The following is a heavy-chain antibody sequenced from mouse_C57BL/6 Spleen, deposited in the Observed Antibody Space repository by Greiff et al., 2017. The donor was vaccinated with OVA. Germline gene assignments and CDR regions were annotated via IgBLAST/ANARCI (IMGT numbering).Heavy chain of an antibody. CDR3: ARGGNYEMGLGY. V-gene: IGHV1-80*01. CDR1: GYAFSSYW. Sequence: VQGVESGAELVKPGASVKISCKASGYAFSSYWMNWVKQRPGKGLEWIGQIYPGDGDTNYNGKFKGKATLTADKSSSTAYMQLSSLTSEDSAVYFCARGGNYEMGLGYWGQGTTLTVSS. J-gene: IGHJ2*01. CDR2: IYPGDGDT. D-gene: IGHD1-1*01.